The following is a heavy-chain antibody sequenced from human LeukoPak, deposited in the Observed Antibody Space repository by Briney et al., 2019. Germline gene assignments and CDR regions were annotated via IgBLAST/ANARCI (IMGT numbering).Heavy chain of an antibody. J-gene: IGHJ6*04. CDR1: GFTFSSYS. CDR2: ISSSSSYI. V-gene: IGHV3-21*01. CDR3: ARDDFWSSYYIVNLPDARDV. Sequence: GGSLRLSCAASGFTFSSYSMNWVRQAPGKGLEWVSSISSSSSYIYYADSVKGRFTISRDNAKNSLYLQMNSLRAEDTAVYYCARDDFWSSYYIVNLPDARDVWGKGTTVTVSS. D-gene: IGHD3-3*01.